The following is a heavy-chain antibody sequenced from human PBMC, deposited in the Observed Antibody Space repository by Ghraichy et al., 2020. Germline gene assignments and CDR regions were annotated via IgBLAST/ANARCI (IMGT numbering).Heavy chain of an antibody. CDR3: AKREGSHYMNNYLDH. CDR2: ITGTDGNS. Sequence: GSLRLSCVASGFTFNSYAMTWFRQAPGKGLEWVSAITGTDGNSYYADSVNGRVTTSRDNSRNTLYMEMHSVTSDDTAVYFCAKREGSHYMNNYLDHWGRGTLVVVSS. D-gene: IGHD1-26*01. CDR1: GFTFNSYA. J-gene: IGHJ4*02. V-gene: IGHV3-23*01.